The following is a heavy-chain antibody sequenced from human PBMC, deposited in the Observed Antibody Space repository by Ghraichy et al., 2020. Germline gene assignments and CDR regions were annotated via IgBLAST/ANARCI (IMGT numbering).Heavy chain of an antibody. CDR3: ARVLGRKTALLIFAY. CDR1: GFTFSSYG. V-gene: IGHV3-33*01. J-gene: IGHJ4*02. Sequence: GGSLRLSCAASGFTFSSYGMHWVRQAPGKGLEWVAVIWYDGSNKYYADSVKGQFTISRDNSKNTLYLQMNSLRAEDTAVDYCARVLGRKTALLIFAYCGQGTLVTVSS. CDR2: IWYDGSNK. D-gene: IGHD2-21*02.